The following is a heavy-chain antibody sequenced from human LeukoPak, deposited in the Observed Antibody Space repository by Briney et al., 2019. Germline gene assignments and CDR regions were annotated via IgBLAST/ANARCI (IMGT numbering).Heavy chain of an antibody. V-gene: IGHV4-39*01. Sequence: NPSETLSLTCTVSGGSISSSGYYWGWIRQPPGKGLEWIASIYYSGNTYYNPPLKSRVTISVDTSKNQLSLKLSSLTAADTAVYYCARHEYSGSYYGLSWFDPWGQGTLVTVSS. CDR2: IYYSGNT. J-gene: IGHJ5*02. CDR1: GGSISSSGYY. CDR3: ARHEYSGSYYGLSWFDP. D-gene: IGHD1-26*01.